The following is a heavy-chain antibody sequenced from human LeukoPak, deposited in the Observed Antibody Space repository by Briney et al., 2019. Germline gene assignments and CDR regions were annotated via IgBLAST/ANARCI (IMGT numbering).Heavy chain of an antibody. J-gene: IGHJ4*02. V-gene: IGHV3-48*02. CDR3: ARGVAAAGRLVDY. CDR2: ISSSSSTI. CDR1: GFTFSSYN. Sequence: GGSLRLSCAASGFTFSSYNMNWVRQAPGKGLEWVSYISSSSSTIYYADSVKGRFTISRDNAKSPLYLQMNSLRDEDTAVYYCARGVAAAGRLVDYWGQGTLVTVSS. D-gene: IGHD6-13*01.